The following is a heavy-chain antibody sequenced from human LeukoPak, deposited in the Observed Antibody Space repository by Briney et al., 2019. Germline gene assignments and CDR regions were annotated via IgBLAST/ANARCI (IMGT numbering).Heavy chain of an antibody. V-gene: IGHV3-30*03. J-gene: IGHJ4*02. CDR3: ARGVVAAAGTDYYFDY. CDR2: ISYDGSNK. Sequence: PGRSLRLSCAASGFTFSSYGMHWVRQAPGKGLEWVAVISYDGSNKYYADSVKGRFTISRDNSKNTLYLQMNSLRAEDTAVYYCARGVVAAAGTDYYFDYWGQGTLVTVSS. D-gene: IGHD6-13*01. CDR1: GFTFSSYG.